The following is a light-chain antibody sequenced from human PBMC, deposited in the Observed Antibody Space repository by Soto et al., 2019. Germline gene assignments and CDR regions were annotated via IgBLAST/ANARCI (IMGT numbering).Light chain of an antibody. CDR2: AAS. CDR1: QDIRND. Sequence: DIQMTQSPSSLSASVGDRVTIICRASQDIRNDLGWYQQRPGKAPKRLIYAASTLQSGVSSRFSGSGYGTEFTLTISSLQPEDFAAYYCQQYNAYPRTFGQGTKV. J-gene: IGKJ1*01. CDR3: QQYNAYPRT. V-gene: IGKV1-17*01.